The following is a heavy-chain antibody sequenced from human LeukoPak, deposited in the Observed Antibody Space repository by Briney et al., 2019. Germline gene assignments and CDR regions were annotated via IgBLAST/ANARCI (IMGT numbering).Heavy chain of an antibody. Sequence: ASVKVSCKASGYKFTGYYMHWVRQAPGQGLEWMGWINPNSGDSHHAQKFQGRVTMTRDTSISTAYMELSRLRSDNTAVYYCAREIGGILVFDYWGQGTLVTVSS. CDR2: INPNSGDS. CDR3: AREIGGILVFDY. V-gene: IGHV1-2*02. J-gene: IGHJ4*02. CDR1: GYKFTGYY. D-gene: IGHD5-18*01.